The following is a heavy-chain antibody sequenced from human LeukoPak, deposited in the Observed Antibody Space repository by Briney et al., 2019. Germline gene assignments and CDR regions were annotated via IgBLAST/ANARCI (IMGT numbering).Heavy chain of an antibody. J-gene: IGHJ6*03. CDR3: AKDARATINPHYYYYMDV. CDR1: GFTFGDYA. D-gene: IGHD5-12*01. Sequence: GGSLRLSCTASGFTFGDYAMSWVRQAPGKGLEWVAVISYDGSNKYYADSVKGRFTISRDNSKNTLYLQMNSLRAEDTAVYYCAKDARATINPHYYYYMDVWGKGTTVTVSS. V-gene: IGHV3-30-3*02. CDR2: ISYDGSNK.